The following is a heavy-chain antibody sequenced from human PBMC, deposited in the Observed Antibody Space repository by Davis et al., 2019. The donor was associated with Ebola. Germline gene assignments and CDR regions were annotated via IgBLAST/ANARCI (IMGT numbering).Heavy chain of an antibody. J-gene: IGHJ4*02. CDR2: IRYDGSNK. V-gene: IGHV3-30*02. CDR3: AKDRAYSSGWTLDY. D-gene: IGHD6-19*01. CDR1: GFTFRSYG. Sequence: GGSLRLSCAASGFTFRSYGMHWVRQAPGKGLEWVAFIRYDGSNKYYADSVKGRFTISRDNSKNTLYLQMNSLRAEDTAVYYCAKDRAYSSGWTLDYWGQGTLVTVSS.